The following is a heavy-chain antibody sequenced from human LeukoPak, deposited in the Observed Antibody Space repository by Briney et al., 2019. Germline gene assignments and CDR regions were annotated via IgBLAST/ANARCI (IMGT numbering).Heavy chain of an antibody. CDR2: IYISGSGST. Sequence: SETLSLTCTVSGGSISSYYWSWIRQPAGKGLEWIGRIYISGSGSTNYNPSLKSRVTMSVDTSKNQFSLKLSSVTAADTAVYYCARDKRVAVADTYIYYYYMDVWGNGTTVTISS. V-gene: IGHV4-4*07. J-gene: IGHJ6*03. D-gene: IGHD6-19*01. CDR3: ARDKRVAVADTYIYYYYMDV. CDR1: GGSISSYY.